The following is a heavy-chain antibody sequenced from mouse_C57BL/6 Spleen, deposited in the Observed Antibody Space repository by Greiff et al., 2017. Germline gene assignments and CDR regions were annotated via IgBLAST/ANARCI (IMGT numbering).Heavy chain of an antibody. CDR2: FYPGSGSI. D-gene: IGHD2-5*01. Sequence: QVQLKQSGAELVKPGASVKLSCKASGYTFTEYTIHWVKQRSGQGLEWIGWFYPGSGSIKYNEKFKDKATLTADKSSSTVYMELSRLTSEDSAVYFCARHEDHGYYSNYGFSYWYFDVWGTGTTVTVSS. CDR1: GYTFTEYT. V-gene: IGHV1-62-2*01. CDR3: ARHEDHGYYSNYGFSYWYFDV. J-gene: IGHJ1*03.